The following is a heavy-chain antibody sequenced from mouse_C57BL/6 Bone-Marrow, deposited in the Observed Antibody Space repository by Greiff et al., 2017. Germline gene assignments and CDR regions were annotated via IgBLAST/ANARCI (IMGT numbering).Heavy chain of an antibody. V-gene: IGHV5-9*01. CDR3: GRRYYFDY. J-gene: IGHJ2*01. CDR1: GFTFSSST. Sequence: EVNVVESGGGLVKPGGSLKLSCAASGFTFSSSTMSWVRQTPEKRLEWVATISGGGGNTYYPDGVKGRFTISRDNAKNTLYLHMSSLRSGATALYYCGRRYYFDYWGRGTTLTVSS. CDR2: ISGGGGNT.